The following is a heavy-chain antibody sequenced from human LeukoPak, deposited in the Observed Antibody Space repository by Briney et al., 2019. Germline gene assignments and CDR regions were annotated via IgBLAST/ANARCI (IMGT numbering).Heavy chain of an antibody. V-gene: IGHV1-8*01. CDR1: GYTFTSYG. D-gene: IGHD6-19*01. CDR2: MNPNSGNT. CDR3: ARAWYSSGRYYYYMAV. Sequence: ASVKVSCKASGYTFTSYGINWVRQATGQGLEWMGWMNPNSGNTGYAQKFQGRVTMTRNTSISTAYMELSSLRSEDTAVYYCARAWYSSGRYYYYMAVWGKGNTVTVSS. J-gene: IGHJ6*03.